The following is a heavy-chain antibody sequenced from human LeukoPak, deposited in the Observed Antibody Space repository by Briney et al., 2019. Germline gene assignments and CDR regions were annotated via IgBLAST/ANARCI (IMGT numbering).Heavy chain of an antibody. D-gene: IGHD6-6*01. CDR2: IYPGDSDT. V-gene: IGHV5-51*01. CDR3: ARHKAARDAFDI. Sequence: KVSCKASGYSFTSYWIGWVRQMPGKGLEWMGIIYPGDSDTRYSPSFQGQVTISADKSISTAYLQWSSLKASDTAMYYCARHKAARDAFDIWGQGTMVTVSS. J-gene: IGHJ3*02. CDR1: GYSFTSYW.